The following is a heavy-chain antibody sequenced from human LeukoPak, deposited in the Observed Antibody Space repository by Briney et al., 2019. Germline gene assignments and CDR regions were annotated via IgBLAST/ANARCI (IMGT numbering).Heavy chain of an antibody. CDR2: IYPGDSDT. CDR1: GYSFTSYW. CDR3: ARHGIRLWSDDAFDI. Sequence: GESLKISCKGSGYSFTSYWIGWVRQMPGKGLEWMGIIYPGDSDTRYSPSFQGQVTISADKSISTAYLQWSSLKASDTAMYYCARHGIRLWSDDAFDIWGQGTMVTVSS. D-gene: IGHD5-18*01. V-gene: IGHV5-51*01. J-gene: IGHJ3*02.